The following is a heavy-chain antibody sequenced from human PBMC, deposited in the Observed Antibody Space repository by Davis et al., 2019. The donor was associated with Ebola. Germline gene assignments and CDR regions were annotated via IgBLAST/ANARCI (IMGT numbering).Heavy chain of an antibody. CDR3: ARDYYGSGSYPLNWFDP. V-gene: IGHV3-9*01. D-gene: IGHD3-10*01. Sequence: PGGSLRLSCAASGFTFDAYAMHWVRQAPGKGLEWVSGISWNSGSIGYADSVKGRFTISRDNAKNSLYLQMNSLRAEDTAVYYCARDYYGSGSYPLNWFDPWGQGTLVTVSS. CDR1: GFTFDAYA. J-gene: IGHJ5*02. CDR2: ISWNSGSI.